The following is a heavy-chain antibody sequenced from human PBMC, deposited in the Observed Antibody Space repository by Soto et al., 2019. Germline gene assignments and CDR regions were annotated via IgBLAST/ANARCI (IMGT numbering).Heavy chain of an antibody. J-gene: IGHJ1*01. D-gene: IGHD3-10*01. CDR3: ARDMVRGLYPEYFQH. CDR2: LYSGGST. V-gene: IGHV3-66*01. Sequence: GGSLRLSCAASGFTFGSYSMSWVRQAPGKGLEWVSVLYSGGSTYYADSVKGRFTISRDNSKNTLYLQMNSLRAEDTAVYYCARDMVRGLYPEYFQHWGQGTLVTVSS. CDR1: GFTFGSYS.